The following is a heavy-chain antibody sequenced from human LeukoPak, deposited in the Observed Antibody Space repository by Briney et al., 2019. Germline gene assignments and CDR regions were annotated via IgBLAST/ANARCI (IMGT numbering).Heavy chain of an antibody. Sequence: GGSLRLSCAGSGFTFSDYVMHWVRQAPGKGLEWVALIATDGGERYYADSVKGRFTISRDNSKNTLYEQMNSLRAEDTAMYYCARVGYSGYDSRPVFNYWGQGTLVTVSS. J-gene: IGHJ4*02. V-gene: IGHV3-30-3*01. CDR3: ARVGYSGYDSRPVFNY. CDR2: IATDGGER. D-gene: IGHD5-12*01. CDR1: GFTFSDYV.